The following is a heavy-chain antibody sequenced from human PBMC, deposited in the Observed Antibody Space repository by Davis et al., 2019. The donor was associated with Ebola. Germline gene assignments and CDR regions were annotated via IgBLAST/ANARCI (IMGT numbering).Heavy chain of an antibody. D-gene: IGHD1-14*01. Sequence: GESLKISCAASGFTFSSYWMHWVRQAPGKGLVWVSRINSDGSFTSYADSVKGRFTISRDNAKNTLYLQMNSLRAEDTALYYCARSTGQSDYWGPGSLVTVSS. CDR2: INSDGSFT. J-gene: IGHJ4*02. V-gene: IGHV3-74*01. CDR1: GFTFSSYW. CDR3: ARSTGQSDY.